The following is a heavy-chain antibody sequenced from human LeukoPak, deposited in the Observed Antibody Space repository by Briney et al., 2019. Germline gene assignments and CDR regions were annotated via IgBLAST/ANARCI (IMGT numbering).Heavy chain of an antibody. CDR1: GCTFTSYG. Sequence: ASVKVSCKASGCTFTSYGISWVRQAPGQGLEWMGWISAYNGNTNYAQKLQGRVTMTTDTSTSTAYMELRSLRSDDTAVYYCARDPSDSSGYYYVGVDYWGQGTLVTVSS. J-gene: IGHJ4*02. CDR2: ISAYNGNT. V-gene: IGHV1-18*01. CDR3: ARDPSDSSGYYYVGVDY. D-gene: IGHD3-22*01.